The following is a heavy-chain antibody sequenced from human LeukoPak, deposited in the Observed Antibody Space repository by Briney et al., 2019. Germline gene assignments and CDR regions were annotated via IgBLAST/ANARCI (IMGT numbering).Heavy chain of an antibody. CDR1: GGSISSYS. V-gene: IGHV4-59*01. CDR2: SSNRGTT. D-gene: IGHD5-24*01. Sequence: SETLSLTCTVSGGSISSYSWSWIRLTPEKGLEWIGSSSNRGTTNYNPSLQSRVIISLDTSNSLFSLTLTSVTAADTAVYYCAREKVVAYEGSLPWGPRAYNDYVARDVWGLGTTVTVSS. J-gene: IGHJ6*02. CDR3: AREKVVAYEGSLPWGPRAYNDYVARDV.